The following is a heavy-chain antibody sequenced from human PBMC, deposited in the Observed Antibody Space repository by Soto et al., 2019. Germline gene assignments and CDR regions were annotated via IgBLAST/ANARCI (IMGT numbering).Heavy chain of an antibody. V-gene: IGHV2-70*01. CDR2: IDWDDNT. CDR3: ARIPCGNYYAENFFDP. D-gene: IGHD3-22*01. Sequence: SGPTLVNPTQTLTLTCTFSGFSLTTNGMCLSWIRQPPGKALEWLALIDWDDNTYYSTSLNNRLTLSKATAKNQVVLLVRHMGPVDTATYYCARIPCGNYYAENFFDPWGQGIPVTVSS. J-gene: IGHJ5*02. CDR1: GFSLTTNGMC.